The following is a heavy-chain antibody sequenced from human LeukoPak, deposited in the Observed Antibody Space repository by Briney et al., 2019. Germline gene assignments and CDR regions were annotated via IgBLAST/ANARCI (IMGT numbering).Heavy chain of an antibody. CDR1: GFTVSSNH. J-gene: IGHJ3*02. V-gene: IGHV3-53*01. Sequence: PGGSLRLSCAASGFTVSSNHMSWVRQAPGKGLEWVSVIYSGGSTYYADSVKGRFTISRDNSKNTLYLQMNSLRAEDTAVYYCARGLPGLTGYENDAFDIWGQGTMVTVSS. CDR3: ARGLPGLTGYENDAFDI. CDR2: IYSGGST. D-gene: IGHD3-9*01.